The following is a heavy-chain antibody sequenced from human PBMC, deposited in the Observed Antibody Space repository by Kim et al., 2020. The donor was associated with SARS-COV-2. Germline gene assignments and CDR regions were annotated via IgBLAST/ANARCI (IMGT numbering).Heavy chain of an antibody. V-gene: IGHV3-74*01. CDR2: INSDGSNT. CDR3: AREKGYSSDY. CDR1: GFTFSSYG. D-gene: IGHD5-18*01. J-gene: IGHJ4*02. Sequence: GGSLRLSCAASGFTFSSYGMHWVRQAPGKGLVWVSHINSDGSNTNYADPVKGRFTISRDNAKNTLFLQMNSLRAEDTAVYYCAREKGYSSDYGGQGTLVTVSS.